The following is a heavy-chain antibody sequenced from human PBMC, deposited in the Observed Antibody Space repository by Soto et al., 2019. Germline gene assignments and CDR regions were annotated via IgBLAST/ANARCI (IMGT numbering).Heavy chain of an antibody. CDR1: GFPFSSYA. CDR3: ATEGASSAYGDAFDI. Sequence: QVHLVESGGGVGQPGRSLRLSCAASGFPFSSYAMHWVRQAPGKGLEWLAFISYNGGGKFYADSVRGRFTISRDNSKNTLYLQMNTLRAEDTAVYYCATEGASSAYGDAFDIWGQGTMVTVSS. CDR2: ISYNGGGK. D-gene: IGHD6-25*01. V-gene: IGHV3-30-3*01. J-gene: IGHJ3*02.